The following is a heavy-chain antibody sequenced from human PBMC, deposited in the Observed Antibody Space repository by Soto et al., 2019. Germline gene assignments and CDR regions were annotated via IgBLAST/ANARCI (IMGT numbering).Heavy chain of an antibody. V-gene: IGHV4-30-2*01. CDR2: IYHSGST. D-gene: IGHD2-8*01. J-gene: IGHJ5*02. CDR3: ARGAPVRFDP. CDR1: GGSISSGGYS. Sequence: SETLSLTCAVSGGSISSGGYSWSWIRQPPGKGLEWIGYIYHSGSTYYNPSLRSRVTISVDRSKNQFSLKLSSVTAADTAVYYCARGAPVRFDPWGQGTLVTVSS.